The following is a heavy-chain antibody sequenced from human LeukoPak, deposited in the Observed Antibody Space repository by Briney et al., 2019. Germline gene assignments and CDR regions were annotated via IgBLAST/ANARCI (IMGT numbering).Heavy chain of an antibody. V-gene: IGHV4-31*03. J-gene: IGHJ5*02. D-gene: IGHD2-2*01. CDR1: GGSISSGGYY. CDR3: ARGGCSSTSCFSANRRNWFDP. CDR2: IYYSGST. Sequence: SSETLSLTCTVSGGSISSGGYYWSWIRQHPGKGLEWIGYIYYSGSTYYNPSLKSRVTISVDTSKNQFSLKLSSVTAADTAVYYCARGGCSSTSCFSANRRNWFDPWGQGTLVTVSS.